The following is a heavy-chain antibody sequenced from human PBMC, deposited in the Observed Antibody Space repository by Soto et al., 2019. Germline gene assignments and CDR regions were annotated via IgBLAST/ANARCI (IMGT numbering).Heavy chain of an antibody. J-gene: IGHJ4*02. V-gene: IGHV3-23*01. Sequence: GGSLRLSCAASGFTFSSYAMSWVRQAPGKGLEWVSAISGSGGSTYYADSVKGRFTISRDNSKNTLYLQMNSLRAEDTAVYYCATGIKHDYGDYGTPYDYWGQGTLVTVSS. D-gene: IGHD4-17*01. CDR1: GFTFSSYA. CDR2: ISGSGGST. CDR3: ATGIKHDYGDYGTPYDY.